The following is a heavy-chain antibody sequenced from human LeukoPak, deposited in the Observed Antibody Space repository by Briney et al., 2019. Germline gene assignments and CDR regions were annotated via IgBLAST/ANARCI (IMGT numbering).Heavy chain of an antibody. CDR3: AKFHGAYSSGWSWLDY. Sequence: PGRSLRLSCAASGFTFSSYVMHWVRQAPGKGLEWVAIISYDGSNEYYADSVKGRFTISRDNSKNTLYLQMNSLRAEDTAVYYCAKFHGAYSSGWSWLDYWGQGTLVTVSS. J-gene: IGHJ4*02. D-gene: IGHD6-19*01. CDR1: GFTFSSYV. V-gene: IGHV3-30*04. CDR2: ISYDGSNE.